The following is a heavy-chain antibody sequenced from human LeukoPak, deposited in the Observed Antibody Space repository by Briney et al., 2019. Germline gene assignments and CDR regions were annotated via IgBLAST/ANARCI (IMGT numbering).Heavy chain of an antibody. CDR2: IDPSDSFI. CDR1: GYSFPNFW. J-gene: IGHJ5*01. Sequence: GESLKISCRDSGYSFPNFWLTWVRQLPGRGLEWMGRIDPSDSFINYNPSFQGHVTISADKSSNTAYLQWSSLKASDTAVYYCARQPPRGYNSAWFDSWGQGTLVTVSS. V-gene: IGHV5-10-1*01. CDR3: ARQPPRGYNSAWFDS. D-gene: IGHD6-19*01.